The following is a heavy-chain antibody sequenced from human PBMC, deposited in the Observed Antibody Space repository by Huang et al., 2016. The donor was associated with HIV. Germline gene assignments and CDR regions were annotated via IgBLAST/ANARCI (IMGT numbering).Heavy chain of an antibody. CDR2: ICPGDSDT. CDR1: GYNFDSYW. CDR3: ARQGLWLPPTDPFDY. V-gene: IGHV5-51*01. D-gene: IGHD3-10*01. Sequence: EVHLVQSGAEVKEPGESLKISCQASGYNFDSYWIGWVRQMPGKGLEWRGVICPGDSDTRYDPSFQGQVTISADQSINTAYLQWSSLKASDTAIYFCARQGLWLPPTDPFDYWGQGTPVTVSA. J-gene: IGHJ4*02.